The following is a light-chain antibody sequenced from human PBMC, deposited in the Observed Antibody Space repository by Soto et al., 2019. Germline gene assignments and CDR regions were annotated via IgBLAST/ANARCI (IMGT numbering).Light chain of an antibody. CDR2: GAS. CDR1: LSISNS. Sequence: EIVLTQSPGTLSLSPGQRATLSCRASLSISNSLAWYQQKPGQAPRLLIYGASSRATGIPDRFSGSGSGTDFTLTISRLEPEDFAVYYCQQYGSSPPKTFGQGTMVDIK. J-gene: IGKJ1*01. V-gene: IGKV3-20*01. CDR3: QQYGSSPPKT.